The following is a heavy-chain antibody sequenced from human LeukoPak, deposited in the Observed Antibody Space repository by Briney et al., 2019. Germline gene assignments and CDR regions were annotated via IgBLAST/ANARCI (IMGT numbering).Heavy chain of an antibody. CDR3: ARRSVGGGERFDY. Sequence: SETLSLTCTVSGGSVSSGSYYWTWIRQPPGKGLEWIVYIYYSGSTNYNPSLKSRVTISLDTSKNHFSLKLSPMTAADTAVYYCARRSVGGGERFDYWGQGILVTVSS. V-gene: IGHV4-61*03. J-gene: IGHJ4*02. D-gene: IGHD3-16*01. CDR1: GGSVSSGSYY. CDR2: IYYSGST.